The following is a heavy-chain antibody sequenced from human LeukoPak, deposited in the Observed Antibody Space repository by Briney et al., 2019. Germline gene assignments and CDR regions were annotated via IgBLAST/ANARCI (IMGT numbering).Heavy chain of an antibody. CDR1: GFTFSSYA. CDR2: ISYDGSNK. D-gene: IGHD1-26*01. V-gene: IGHV3-30-3*01. CDR3: AIAGEVGVVIGGPFDY. J-gene: IGHJ4*02. Sequence: GGSLRLSCAAAGFTFSSYAMHWVRQAPGKGLEWVAVISYDGSNKYYADSVKGRFTISRDNSKNTLYLQMNSLRAEDTAVYYCAIAGEVGVVIGGPFDYWGQGTLVTVSS.